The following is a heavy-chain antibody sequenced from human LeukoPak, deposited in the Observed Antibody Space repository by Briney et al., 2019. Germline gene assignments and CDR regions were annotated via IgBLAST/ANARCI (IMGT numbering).Heavy chain of an antibody. V-gene: IGHV3-23*01. CDR2: IGASGSST. CDR3: AKDPDGLWS. D-gene: IGHD1-14*01. J-gene: IGHJ5*02. CDR1: GFTFSNYA. Sequence: PGGSLRLSCAASGFTFSNYAMSWGRHAPGKGLEWVSSIGASGSSTYYADSVKGRFTISRDNSKNTLYLQMNSLRAEDTAVYYCAKDPDGLWSWGQGTLVTVSS.